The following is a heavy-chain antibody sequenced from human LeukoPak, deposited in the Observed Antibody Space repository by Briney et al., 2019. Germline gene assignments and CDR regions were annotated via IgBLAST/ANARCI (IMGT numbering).Heavy chain of an antibody. CDR1: GGSISSYY. V-gene: IGHV4-59*08. Sequence: EPSETLSLTCTVSGGSISSYYWSWIRQPPGKGLEWIGYIYYSGSTNYNPSLKSRVTISVETSKNQFSLNLSSVTAADTAVYYCARRAGTGGRDYFDYWGQGTLVTVSS. J-gene: IGHJ4*02. CDR2: IYYSGST. CDR3: ARRAGTGGRDYFDY. D-gene: IGHD3/OR15-3a*01.